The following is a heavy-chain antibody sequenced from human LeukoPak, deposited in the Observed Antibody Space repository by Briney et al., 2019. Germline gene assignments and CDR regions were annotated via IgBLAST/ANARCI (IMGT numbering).Heavy chain of an antibody. J-gene: IGHJ4*02. Sequence: GGSLRLSCAASGFTFSSYEMNWVRQAPGKGLEWVSYISTTGNTIYYADSVKGRFTISRDNAKKSLYLQMNSLRAEGTAVYYCARIGSYPYYFDYWGQGALVTVSS. CDR1: GFTFSSYE. V-gene: IGHV3-48*03. CDR3: ARIGSYPYYFDY. D-gene: IGHD1-26*01. CDR2: ISTTGNTI.